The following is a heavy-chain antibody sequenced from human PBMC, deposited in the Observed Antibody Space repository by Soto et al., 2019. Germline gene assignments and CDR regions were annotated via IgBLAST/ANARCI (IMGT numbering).Heavy chain of an antibody. D-gene: IGHD4-4*01. CDR2: ISWNSDNI. J-gene: IGHJ3*02. CDR3: AKDLYSNYGDAFDI. CDR1: GFTFDDYA. V-gene: IGHV3-9*01. Sequence: GGSLRLSCAASGFTFDDYAMHWVRQAPGKGLEWVSGISWNSDNIVYADSVKGRFTIPRDNAKNSLYLQMNSLRAEDTALYYCAKDLYSNYGDAFDIWGQGTMVTVSS.